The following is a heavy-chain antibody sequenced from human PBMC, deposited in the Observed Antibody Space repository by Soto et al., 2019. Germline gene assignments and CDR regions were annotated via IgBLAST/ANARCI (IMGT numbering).Heavy chain of an antibody. D-gene: IGHD2-21*01. J-gene: IGHJ3*02. CDR1: GYDFTSYG. CDR2: ISAYNGKR. Sequence: QGQLLQSGDEVKKPGASVRVSCRASGYDFTSYGISWVRPARGQGLEWVSWISAYNGKRDTAQKFQGRVTMTLDTSTDTAHMELGDLTSADTAVYYCARGRIVASIHDAFEIWGQGTMVAVSS. V-gene: IGHV1-18*01. CDR3: ARGRIVASIHDAFEI.